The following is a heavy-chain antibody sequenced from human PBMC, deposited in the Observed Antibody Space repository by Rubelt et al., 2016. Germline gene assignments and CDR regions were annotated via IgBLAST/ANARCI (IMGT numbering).Heavy chain of an antibody. CDR1: GYTFTGYY. D-gene: IGHD5-12*01. V-gene: IGHV1-2*02. J-gene: IGHJ4*02. CDR3: ARGNSGYDYGLDY. CDR2: INPNSGGT. Sequence: QVQLVQSGAEVKKPEASVKVSCKASGYTFTGYYMHWVRQAPGQGLEWMGWINPNSGGTNYAQKVQGRVTRTRDTAVSTAYMELSRLTSDDTAVYYCARGNSGYDYGLDYWGQGTLVTVSS.